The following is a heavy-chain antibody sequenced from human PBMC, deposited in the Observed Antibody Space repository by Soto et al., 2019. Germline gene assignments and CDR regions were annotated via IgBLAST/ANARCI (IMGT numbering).Heavy chain of an antibody. Sequence: GASLRLSYAASGFTFSSYGMHWVRQAPGKGLEWVAVISYDGSNKYYADSLKGRFTISRDNSKNTLYLQMNILRDEDTAVYYCARAPAGWLQLNALDYWGQGTLVTVPQ. D-gene: IGHD5-12*01. V-gene: IGHV3-33*01. CDR3: ARAPAGWLQLNALDY. CDR1: GFTFSSYG. CDR2: ISYDGSNK. J-gene: IGHJ4*02.